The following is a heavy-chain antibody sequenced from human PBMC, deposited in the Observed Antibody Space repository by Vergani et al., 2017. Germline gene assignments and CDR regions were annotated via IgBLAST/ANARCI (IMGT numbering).Heavy chain of an antibody. J-gene: IGHJ6*02. CDR2: IILILGIA. Sequence: QVQLVQSGAEVKKPGSSVKVSCKASGGTFSSYAISWVRQAPGQGLEWMGRIILILGIANYAQKFQGRVTITADKSTSTGYMELSSLRSEDTAVYYCSRSDIVGWGGMDVWGQGTTVTVSS. CDR3: SRSDIVGWGGMDV. V-gene: IGHV1-69*04. CDR1: GGTFSSYA. D-gene: IGHD5-12*01.